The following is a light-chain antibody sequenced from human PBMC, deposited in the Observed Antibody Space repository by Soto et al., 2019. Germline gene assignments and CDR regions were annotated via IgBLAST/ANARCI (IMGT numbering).Light chain of an antibody. Sequence: EIVLTQSPATLSLSPGERATLSCRASQSFSSYLAWYQQKPGQAPRLLIYDASKRATGIPARFSGRGSGTDFTLTISSLEPEDFADYYCQQRSNWPPVITFGQGTRLEIK. CDR2: DAS. J-gene: IGKJ5*01. V-gene: IGKV3-11*01. CDR1: QSFSSY. CDR3: QQRSNWPPVIT.